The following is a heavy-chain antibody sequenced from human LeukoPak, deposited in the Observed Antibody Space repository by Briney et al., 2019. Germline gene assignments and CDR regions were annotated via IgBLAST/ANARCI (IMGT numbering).Heavy chain of an antibody. CDR2: FDPEDGET. J-gene: IGHJ6*03. Sequence: ASVKVSCKASGYTFTGYYMHWVRQAPGKGLEWMGGFDPEDGETIYAQKFQGRVTMTEDTSTDTAYMELSSLRSEDTAVYYCARQRYYYYYMDVWGKGTTVTVSS. CDR3: ARQRYYYYYMDV. V-gene: IGHV1-24*01. CDR1: GYTFTGYY.